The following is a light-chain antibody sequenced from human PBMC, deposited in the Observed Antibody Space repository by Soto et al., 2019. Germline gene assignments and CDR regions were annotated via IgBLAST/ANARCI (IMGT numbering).Light chain of an antibody. CDR2: KAS. Sequence: DIQMTQSPSTLSASVGDIVTITCRASRSISGWLAWYQQKPGKAPKVLIYKASNLEDGVPSRFRGSGSGTEFALTISSLQPDDFATYYCQKYNSYYTCGQGTKREIK. J-gene: IGKJ2*01. CDR1: RSISGW. V-gene: IGKV1-5*03. CDR3: QKYNSYYT.